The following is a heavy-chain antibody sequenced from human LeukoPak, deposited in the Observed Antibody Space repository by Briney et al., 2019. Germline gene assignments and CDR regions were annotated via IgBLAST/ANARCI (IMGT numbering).Heavy chain of an antibody. V-gene: IGHV1-46*01. CDR2: INPSGGTT. Sequence: PLASVKVSCKTSGYTFTTYYMHWVRQAPGQGLEWMGIINPSGGTTNYAQKFQGRVTMTRDTSTTTLYMELSSLRSEDTAVHYCARGRPGSGWSFDYWGQGTLVTVSS. CDR3: ARGRPGSGWSFDY. CDR1: GYTFTTYY. J-gene: IGHJ4*02. D-gene: IGHD6-19*01.